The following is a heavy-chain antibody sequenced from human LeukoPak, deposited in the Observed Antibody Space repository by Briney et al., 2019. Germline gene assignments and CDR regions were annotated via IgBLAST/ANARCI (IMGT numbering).Heavy chain of an antibody. V-gene: IGHV3-48*03. J-gene: IGHJ6*02. CDR2: ISSSGSTI. Sequence: AGGSLRLSCAASGFTFSSYEMNWVRQAPGKGLEWVSYISSSGSTIYYADSVKGRFTISRDNAKNSLYLQMNSLRAEDTAVYYCARGEYCSGGSCYNYYYYGMDVWGQGTTVTVFS. CDR3: ARGEYCSGGSCYNYYYYGMDV. D-gene: IGHD2-15*01. CDR1: GFTFSSYE.